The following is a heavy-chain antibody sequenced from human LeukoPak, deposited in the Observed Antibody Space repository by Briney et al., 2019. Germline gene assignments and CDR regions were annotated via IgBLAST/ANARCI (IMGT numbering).Heavy chain of an antibody. V-gene: IGHV3-7*03. CDR3: VKDSPPRYSGSPPAY. CDR1: AFIFSGHW. D-gene: IGHD1-26*01. Sequence: GGSLRLSCEGSAFIFSGHWMNWVRQTPGEGLEWVANINKDGGEKYYVDSVKGRFTISRDNAKNSLYLQMNSLRADDTAVYYCVKDSPPRYSGSPPAYWGQGTLVTVSS. CDR2: INKDGGEK. J-gene: IGHJ4*02.